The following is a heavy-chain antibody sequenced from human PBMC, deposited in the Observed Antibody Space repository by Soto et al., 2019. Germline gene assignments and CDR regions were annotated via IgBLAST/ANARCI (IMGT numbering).Heavy chain of an antibody. CDR3: ARHQIQLWTNFDY. D-gene: IGHD5-18*01. CDR1: GGSVSSGSYY. J-gene: IGHJ4*02. CDR2: IYYSGST. Sequence: QVQLQESGPGLVKPSETLSLTCTVSGGSVSSGSYYWSWIRQPPGKGLEWIGYIYYSGSTNYNPSLKSRVTISVDTSKNQFSLKLSSVTAADTAVYYCARHQIQLWTNFDYWGQGTLVTVSS. V-gene: IGHV4-61*01.